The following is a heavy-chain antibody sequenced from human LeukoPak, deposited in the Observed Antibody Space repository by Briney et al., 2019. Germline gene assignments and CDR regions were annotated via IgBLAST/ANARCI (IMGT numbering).Heavy chain of an antibody. Sequence: GASVKVSCKASGYTFIDYYMHWVRQAPGQGLEWMGRINPSSGGTNYAQKFQGRVTMTRDTSISTAYMELSRLRSDDTAVHYCARDDNSGYYSGPWGQGTLVTVSS. CDR3: ARDDNSGYYSGP. CDR1: GYTFIDYY. J-gene: IGHJ5*02. CDR2: INPSSGGT. D-gene: IGHD3-22*01. V-gene: IGHV1-2*06.